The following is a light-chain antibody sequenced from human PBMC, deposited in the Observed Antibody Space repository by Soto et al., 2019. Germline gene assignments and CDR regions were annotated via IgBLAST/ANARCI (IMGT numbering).Light chain of an antibody. CDR3: QQYNNWPWT. Sequence: EIVMTQSPAAVSVSPGGRATLSCRASQSISDALAWYQQKPGQAPRLLIYGASTRAPGFPARFSGSGSGTDFTLTISSLQSGDFAVYYCQQYNNWPWTFGQGTKVDIK. V-gene: IGKV3-15*01. J-gene: IGKJ1*01. CDR1: QSISDA. CDR2: GAS.